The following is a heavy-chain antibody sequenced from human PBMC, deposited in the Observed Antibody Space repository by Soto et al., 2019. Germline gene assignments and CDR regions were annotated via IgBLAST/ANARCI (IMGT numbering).Heavy chain of an antibody. V-gene: IGHV4-61*08. CDR2: IYYSGST. Sequence: PLQTLSLTYAVSGGSISSAGYFSSWIRQTPGKGLEWIGYIYYSGSTNYNPSLKSRVTISVDTSKNQFSLKLSSVTAADTAVYYCARHGRDYGYDHIIPIFDPWGQGTLVTVSS. D-gene: IGHD2-2*03. CDR1: GGSISSAGYF. J-gene: IGHJ5*02. CDR3: ARHGRDYGYDHIIPIFDP.